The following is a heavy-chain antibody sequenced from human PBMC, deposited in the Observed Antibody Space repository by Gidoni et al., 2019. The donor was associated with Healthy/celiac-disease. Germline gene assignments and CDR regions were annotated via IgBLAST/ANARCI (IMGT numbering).Heavy chain of an antibody. CDR2: ISYDGSNK. CDR3: ARDARYSSGWGYWFDP. Sequence: QVQLVESGGGVVQPGRSLRLSCAASGFTFSRYAMHWVRQAPGKGLEWVAVISYDGSNKYYADSVKGRFTISRDNSKNTLYLQMNSLRAEDTAVYYCARDARYSSGWGYWFDPWGQGTLVTVSS. CDR1: GFTFSRYA. J-gene: IGHJ5*02. D-gene: IGHD6-19*01. V-gene: IGHV3-30*01.